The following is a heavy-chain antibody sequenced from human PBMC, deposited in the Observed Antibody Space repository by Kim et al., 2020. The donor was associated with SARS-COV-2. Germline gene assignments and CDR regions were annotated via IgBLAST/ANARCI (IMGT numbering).Heavy chain of an antibody. CDR3: ARQYTSSWFHGMDV. CDR1: GDSVSSNSAA. D-gene: IGHD6-13*01. Sequence: SQTLSLTCAISGDSVSSNSAAWNWIRQSPSRGLEWLGRTYYRSKWYNDYAVSVKSRITINPDTPKNQFSLQLNSVTPEATGVYYCARQYTSSWFHGMDVWGQGTTVTVSS. V-gene: IGHV6-1*01. J-gene: IGHJ6*02. CDR2: TYYRSKWYN.